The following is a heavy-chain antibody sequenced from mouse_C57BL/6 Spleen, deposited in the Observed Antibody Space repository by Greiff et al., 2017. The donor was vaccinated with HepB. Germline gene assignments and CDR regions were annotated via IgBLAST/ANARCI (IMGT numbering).Heavy chain of an antibody. V-gene: IGHV1-53*01. J-gene: IGHJ4*01. Sequence: QVQLKQPGTELVKPGASVKLSCKASGYTFTSYWMHWVKQRPGQGLEWIGNINPSNGGTNYNEKFKSKATLTVDKSSSTAYMQLSSLTSEDSAVYYCAVMITTSYYAMDYWGQGTSVTVSS. D-gene: IGHD2-4*01. CDR3: AVMITTSYYAMDY. CDR1: GYTFTSYW. CDR2: INPSNGGT.